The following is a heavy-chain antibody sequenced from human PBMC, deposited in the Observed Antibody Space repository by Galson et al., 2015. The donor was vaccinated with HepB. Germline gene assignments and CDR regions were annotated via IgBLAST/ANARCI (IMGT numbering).Heavy chain of an antibody. J-gene: IGHJ5*02. D-gene: IGHD2-2*01. CDR2: ISAYNGNT. CDR1: GYTFTSYG. Sequence: SVKVSCKASGYTFTSYGISWVRQAPGQGLEWMGWISAYNGNTNYAQKLQGRVTMTTDTSTSTAYMELRSLRSDDTAVYYCARVPPQDIVVVPAAIWFDPWGQGTLVTVSS. CDR3: ARVPPQDIVVVPAAIWFDP. V-gene: IGHV1-18*01.